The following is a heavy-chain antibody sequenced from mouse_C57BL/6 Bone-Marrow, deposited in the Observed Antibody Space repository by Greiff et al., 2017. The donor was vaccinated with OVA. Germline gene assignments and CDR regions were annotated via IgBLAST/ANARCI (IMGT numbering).Heavy chain of an antibody. CDR1: GFTFSSYA. V-gene: IGHV5-9-1*02. Sequence: VMLVESGEGLVKPGGSLKLSCAASGFTFSSYAMSWVRQTPEKRLEWVAYISSGGDYIYYADTVTGRFTISRDNARNTLYLQMSSLKSEDTAMYYCTRDRGGSSWDWGQGTTLTVSS. CDR3: TRDRGGSSWD. CDR2: ISSGGDYI. D-gene: IGHD1-1*01. J-gene: IGHJ2*01.